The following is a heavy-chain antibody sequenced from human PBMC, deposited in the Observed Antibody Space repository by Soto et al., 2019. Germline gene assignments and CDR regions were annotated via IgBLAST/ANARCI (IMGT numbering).Heavy chain of an antibody. V-gene: IGHV4-30-4*08. J-gene: IGHJ6*02. D-gene: IGHD2-21*02. CDR1: GGSISYEYYH. Sequence: QVQLQQSGPGLVKPSQTLSFTCTVSGGSISYEYYHWTWIRLSPGKGLEWIGYIHYSGSIIYNPSFKRRVTISVDTSKNQFSLQLSSVTAAETAVYFCAREDDGGDRDYYGLDVWGQGTTVTVSS. CDR2: IHYSGSI. CDR3: AREDDGGDRDYYGLDV.